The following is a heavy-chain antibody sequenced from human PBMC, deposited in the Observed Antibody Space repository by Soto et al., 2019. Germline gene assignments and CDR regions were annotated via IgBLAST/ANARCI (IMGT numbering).Heavy chain of an antibody. D-gene: IGHD5-12*01. CDR2: ISSSSSYT. Sequence: QVQLVESGGGLVKPGGSLRLSCAASGFTFSDYYMSWIRQAPGKGLEWVSYISSSSSYTNYADSVKGRFTISRDNDKNSLYLQMNSLSAEDTAVYYCARDHHRYSGYDYVDYWGQGTLVTVSS. J-gene: IGHJ4*02. V-gene: IGHV3-11*05. CDR3: ARDHHRYSGYDYVDY. CDR1: GFTFSDYY.